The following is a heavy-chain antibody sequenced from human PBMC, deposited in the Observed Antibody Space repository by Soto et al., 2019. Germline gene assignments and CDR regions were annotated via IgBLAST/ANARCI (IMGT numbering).Heavy chain of an antibody. J-gene: IGHJ4*02. CDR3: ARAPESIAYYDSRTFDY. V-gene: IGHV1-8*01. CDR1: GYTFTSYD. Sequence: ASVKVSCKAAGYTFTSYDINWVRQATGQDFEWMGWMNPNSGNTAYAQKFQGRVTMTRDTSKSTAFMELSSVTAADTAVYYCARAPESIAYYDSRTFDYWGQGTLVTVSS. CDR2: MNPNSGNT. D-gene: IGHD3-22*01.